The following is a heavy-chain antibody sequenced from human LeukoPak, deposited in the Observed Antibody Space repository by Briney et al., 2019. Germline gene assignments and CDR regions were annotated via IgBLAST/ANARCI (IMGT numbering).Heavy chain of an antibody. J-gene: IGHJ6*04. CDR3: AELGITMIGGV. Sequence: GGSLRLSCAASGFTFSSCNMNWVRQAPGEGLEWVSSISFNSRYIYYADSLKGRFTISRDNAKNSLYLQMNSLRAEDTAVYYCAELGITMIGGVWGKGTTVTISS. CDR1: GFTFSSCN. D-gene: IGHD3-10*02. CDR2: ISFNSRYI. V-gene: IGHV3-21*01.